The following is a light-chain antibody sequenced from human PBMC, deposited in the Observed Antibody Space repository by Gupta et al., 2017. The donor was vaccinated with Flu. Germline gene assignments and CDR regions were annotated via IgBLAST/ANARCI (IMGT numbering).Light chain of an antibody. V-gene: IGLV3-21*02. CDR3: QVGDSTKDYV. Sequence: SYVLTQPPSVSVAPGQTARITCGGYNIGSKSAHWYQQKPGQAPVLVVYNDKFRPSGIPGRFSASNSGNTATLTISGVEDGEEADYYCQVGDSTKDYVFGGGTTLTVV. J-gene: IGLJ3*02. CDR1: NIGSKS. CDR2: NDK.